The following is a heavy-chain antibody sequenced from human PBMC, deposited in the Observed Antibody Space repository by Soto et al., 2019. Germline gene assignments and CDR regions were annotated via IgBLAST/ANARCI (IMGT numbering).Heavy chain of an antibody. Sequence: PSETLALTFHVSGYRISSFYWGWIRQAPGQGLEWMGYIYYSGSTNYNPSLKSRVTISVDTSKNQFSLKLSSVTAADTAVYYCARVPSRFDGNWFDPWGQGTLVTVSS. V-gene: IGHV4-59*01. CDR3: ARVPSRFDGNWFDP. J-gene: IGHJ5*02. CDR2: IYYSGST. D-gene: IGHD3-9*01. CDR1: GYRISSFY.